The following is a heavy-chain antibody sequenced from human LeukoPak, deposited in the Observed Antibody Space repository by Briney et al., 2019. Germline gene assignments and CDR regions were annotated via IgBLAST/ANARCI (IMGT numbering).Heavy chain of an antibody. CDR1: GFTFSSYS. V-gene: IGHV3-48*04. CDR3: AKETLPAAHRVYYYYYMDV. J-gene: IGHJ6*03. Sequence: GGSLRLSCAASGFTFSSYSMNWVRQAPGKGLEWVSYISSSSSTIYYADSVKGRFTISRDNAKNSLYLQMNSLRAEDTAVYYCAKETLPAAHRVYYYYYMDVWGKGTTVTVSS. D-gene: IGHD2-2*01. CDR2: ISSSSSTI.